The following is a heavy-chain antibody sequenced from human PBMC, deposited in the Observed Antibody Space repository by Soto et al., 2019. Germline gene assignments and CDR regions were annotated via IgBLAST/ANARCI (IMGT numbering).Heavy chain of an antibody. Sequence: QVHLVQSGAEVKKPGASVKVSCKASGYSFTSHDINWVRQAAGQGLEWMGWMNPHSANTGYSQKFQGRVTMTRNTSISTAYMELSSLRSEDTAVYYCARGSGAFDIWGQGTMVTVSS. CDR1: GYSFTSHD. V-gene: IGHV1-8*01. CDR2: MNPHSANT. CDR3: ARGSGAFDI. J-gene: IGHJ3*02.